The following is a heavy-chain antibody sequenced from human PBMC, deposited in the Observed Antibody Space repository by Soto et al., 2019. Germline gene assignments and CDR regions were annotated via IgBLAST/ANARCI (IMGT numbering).Heavy chain of an antibody. D-gene: IGHD2-21*01. J-gene: IGHJ4*02. CDR3: ARGNSPVDVH. CDR2: ITSSGSTI. Sequence: EVQLVESGGGLVQPGGSLRLSCAASGFTFSTYEMNWVRQAPGKGLEWVSYITSSGSTIYYADSVKGRFTISRDNAKNFLYLQMNSLRAEDTAVYYCARGNSPVDVHWGQGTLVTASS. V-gene: IGHV3-48*03. CDR1: GFTFSTYE.